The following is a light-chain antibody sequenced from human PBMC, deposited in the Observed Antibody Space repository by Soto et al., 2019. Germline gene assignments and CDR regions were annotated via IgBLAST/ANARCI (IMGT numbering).Light chain of an antibody. V-gene: IGKV3-15*01. CDR1: QSVCSN. J-gene: IGKJ2*01. Sequence: EIVMTQSPATLSVSPGERATLSCRASQSVCSNLAWYQQKPGQAPRLLIYGASTRATGIPARFSGSGSGTEFTLTISSLQSEDFAVYYCQQYNNWPPATFGQGTKLEIK. CDR3: QQYNNWPPAT. CDR2: GAS.